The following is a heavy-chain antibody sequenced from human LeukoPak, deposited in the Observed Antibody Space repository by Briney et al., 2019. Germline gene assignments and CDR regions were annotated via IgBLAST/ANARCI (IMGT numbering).Heavy chain of an antibody. CDR1: GYSISSGYY. Sequence: PSETLSLTCTVSGYSISSGYYWGWIRQPPGKGLEWIGSIYHSGSTYYNPSLKSRVTISVDKSKNQFSLKLSSVTAADTAVYYCAREEQLVRMEVNREPDYYYYMDVWGKGTTVTVSS. D-gene: IGHD6-6*01. CDR3: AREEQLVRMEVNREPDYYYYMDV. CDR2: IYHSGST. J-gene: IGHJ6*03. V-gene: IGHV4-38-2*02.